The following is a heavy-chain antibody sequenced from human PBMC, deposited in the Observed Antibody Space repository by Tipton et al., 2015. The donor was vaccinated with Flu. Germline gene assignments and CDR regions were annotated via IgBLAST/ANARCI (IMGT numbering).Heavy chain of an antibody. CDR1: GGSISSYY. V-gene: IGHV4-4*07. CDR2: IYTSGST. D-gene: IGHD6-19*01. CDR3: ARDSTGIAVEGGAFDI. J-gene: IGHJ3*02. Sequence: TLSLTCTVSGGSISSYYWSWIRQPAGKGLEWIGRIYTSGSTNYNPSLKSRVTMSVDTSKNQFSLKLSSVTAADTAVYYCARDSTGIAVEGGAFDIWGQGTTVTVSS.